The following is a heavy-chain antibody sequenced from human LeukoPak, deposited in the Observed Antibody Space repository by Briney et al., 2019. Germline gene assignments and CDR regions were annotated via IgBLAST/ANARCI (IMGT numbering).Heavy chain of an antibody. V-gene: IGHV1-18*01. Sequence: ASVKVSCKGSGYTFTSYSISWVRQAPGQGLEWMGWISTYNGKTNYAQKFQDRVIMTTDTSTKTVYMELSSLRSDDSAAYYCARHPYYDTSAYYVYWGQGTLVIVSS. CDR3: ARHPYYDTSAYYVY. D-gene: IGHD3-22*01. CDR1: GYTFTSYS. CDR2: ISTYNGKT. J-gene: IGHJ4*02.